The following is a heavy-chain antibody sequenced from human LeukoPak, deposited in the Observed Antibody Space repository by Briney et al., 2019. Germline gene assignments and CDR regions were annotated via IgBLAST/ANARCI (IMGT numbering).Heavy chain of an antibody. CDR1: GYSFTNYG. Sequence: ASVKVSCKASGYSFTNYGISWFRQAPGQGLEWMGWISTYNADTDYAQKFQGRVTMTTEISTSTAYMELRSLISDDTAVYYCARGSPDGYNAIDYWGQGTLVTVSS. CDR2: ISTYNADT. V-gene: IGHV1-18*01. J-gene: IGHJ4*02. D-gene: IGHD5-24*01. CDR3: ARGSPDGYNAIDY.